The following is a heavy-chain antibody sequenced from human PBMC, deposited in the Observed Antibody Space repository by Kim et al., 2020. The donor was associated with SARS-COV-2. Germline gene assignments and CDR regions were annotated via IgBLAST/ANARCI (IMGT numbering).Heavy chain of an antibody. CDR3: ARGHRVDTAMAGFDP. J-gene: IGHJ5*02. CDR2: ISSSGSTI. Sequence: GGSLRLSCAASGFTFSSYEMNWVRQAPGKGLEWVSYISSSGSTIYYADSVKGRFTISRDNAKNSLYLQMNSLRAEDTAVYYCARGHRVDTAMAGFDPWGQGTLVTVSS. V-gene: IGHV3-48*03. CDR1: GFTFSSYE. D-gene: IGHD5-18*01.